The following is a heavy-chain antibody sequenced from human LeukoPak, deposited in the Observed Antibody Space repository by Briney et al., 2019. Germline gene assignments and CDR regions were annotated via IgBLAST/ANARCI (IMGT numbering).Heavy chain of an antibody. J-gene: IGHJ4*02. D-gene: IGHD3-22*01. Sequence: GASVKVSCKASGYTFTSYGINWVRQAPGQGLEWMGWISAYNGNTNYAQKLQGRVTMTPDTSTSTAYMELRSLRSDDTAVYYCARTYHYDSRGYYSLAPFDYWGQGTLVTVSS. V-gene: IGHV1-18*01. CDR1: GYTFTSYG. CDR3: ARTYHYDSRGYYSLAPFDY. CDR2: ISAYNGNT.